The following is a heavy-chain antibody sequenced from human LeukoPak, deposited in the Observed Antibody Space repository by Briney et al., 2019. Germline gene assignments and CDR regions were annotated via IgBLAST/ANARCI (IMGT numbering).Heavy chain of an antibody. CDR1: GGSISSYY. D-gene: IGHD4-23*01. Sequence: SETLPLTCTVSGGSISSYYWSWIRQPPGKGLEWIGYIYYSGSTNYNPSLKSRVTVSVDTSKNQFSLKLSSVTAADTAVYYCARENYGGNSGRGWYFDPWGRGTLVTVSS. CDR3: ARENYGGNSGRGWYFDP. CDR2: IYYSGST. J-gene: IGHJ2*01. V-gene: IGHV4-59*01.